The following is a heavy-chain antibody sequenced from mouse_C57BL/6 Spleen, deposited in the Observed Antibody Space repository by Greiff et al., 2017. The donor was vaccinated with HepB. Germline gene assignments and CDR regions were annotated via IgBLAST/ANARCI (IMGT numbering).Heavy chain of an antibody. CDR1: GYTFTSYW. CDR3: ARYEAWYGGRCAY. J-gene: IGHJ3*01. Sequence: SGAELVKPGASVKMSCKASGYTFTSYWITWVKQRPGQGLEWIGDIYPGSGSTNYNEKFKSKATMTVDTSSSTAYMQLSSMTSEDSAVYYCARYEAWYGGRCAYWGQGTLVTVSA. V-gene: IGHV1-55*01. CDR2: IYPGSGST. D-gene: IGHD2-14*01.